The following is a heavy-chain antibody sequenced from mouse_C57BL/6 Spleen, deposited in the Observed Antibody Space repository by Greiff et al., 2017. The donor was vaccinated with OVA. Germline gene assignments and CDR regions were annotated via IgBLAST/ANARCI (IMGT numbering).Heavy chain of an antibody. CDR2: IHPNSGST. D-gene: IGHD2-1*01. CDR1: GYTFTSYW. CDR3: ASIYYAKGGAMDY. Sequence: QVQLKQPGAELVKPGASVKLSCKASGYTFTSYWMHWVKQRPGQGLEWIGMIHPNSGSTNYNEKFKSKATLTVDKSSSTAYMQLSSLTSEDSAVYYCASIYYAKGGAMDYWGQGTSVTVSS. V-gene: IGHV1-64*01. J-gene: IGHJ4*01.